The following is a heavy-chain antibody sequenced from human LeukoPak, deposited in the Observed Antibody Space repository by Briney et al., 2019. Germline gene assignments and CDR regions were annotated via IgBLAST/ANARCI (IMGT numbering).Heavy chain of an antibody. Sequence: GASVKVSCKASGGTSSSYAISWVRQAPGQGLEWMGRIIPIFGTANYAQKFQGRVTITTDESTSTAYMELSSLRSEDTAVYYCARDRYDFWSGPYYFDYWGQGTLVTVSS. D-gene: IGHD3-3*01. V-gene: IGHV1-69*05. CDR3: ARDRYDFWSGPYYFDY. CDR2: IIPIFGTA. CDR1: GGTSSSYA. J-gene: IGHJ4*02.